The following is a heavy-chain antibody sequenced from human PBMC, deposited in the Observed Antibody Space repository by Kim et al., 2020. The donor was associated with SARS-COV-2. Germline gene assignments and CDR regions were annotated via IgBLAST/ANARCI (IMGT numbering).Heavy chain of an antibody. CDR2: IGAGNDYT. V-gene: IGHV1-3*01. CDR3: ARGARTNWRGGDCYSY. CDR1: GYTFTGYA. Sequence: ASVKVSCKASGYTFTGYAIHWVRQAPGHSLEWMGWIGAGNDYTKYSQNFQGRVTITRDTSASTAYMELSSLRSEDTAVYYCARGARTNWRGGDCYSYWGQGTLVTVSS. D-gene: IGHD2-21*01. J-gene: IGHJ4*02.